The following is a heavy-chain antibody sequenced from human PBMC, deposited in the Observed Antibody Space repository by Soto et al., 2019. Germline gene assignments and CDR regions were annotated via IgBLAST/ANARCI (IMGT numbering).Heavy chain of an antibody. CDR3: ARGGYYGMDV. D-gene: IGHD2-15*01. J-gene: IGHJ6*02. Sequence: SVPLSLTCAVSGGSISSGGYSLSWIRQPPGKGLEWIGYIYHSGSTYYNPSLKSRVTISVDRSKNQFSLKLSSVTAADTAVYYCARGGYYGMDVWGQGTTVT. CDR1: GGSISSGGYS. V-gene: IGHV4-30-2*01. CDR2: IYHSGST.